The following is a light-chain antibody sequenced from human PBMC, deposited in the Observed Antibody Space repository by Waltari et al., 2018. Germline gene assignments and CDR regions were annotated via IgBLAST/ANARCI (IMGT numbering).Light chain of an antibody. Sequence: IVMTQSPATLSLSPGESATLSCRASQSVRSTFAWFQQPPGQPPRLLIYGTSTRATGIPARFTGSGSGTEFSLTISSLQPEDFATYYCQQYDYWPWTFGQGTRVETK. CDR2: GTS. CDR3: QQYDYWPWT. J-gene: IGKJ1*01. V-gene: IGKV3D-15*01. CDR1: QSVRST.